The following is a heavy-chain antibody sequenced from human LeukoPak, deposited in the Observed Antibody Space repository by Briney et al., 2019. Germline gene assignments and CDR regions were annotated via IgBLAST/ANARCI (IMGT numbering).Heavy chain of an antibody. Sequence: GGSLRLSCAASGFTFSSYGMTWVRQAPGKGLEWVSYISSSSSTTYYADSVKGRFTISRDNSKNTLYLQMNSLRAEDTAVYYCAREGYCGGDCYSDYWGQGTLVTVSS. CDR1: GFTFSSYG. V-gene: IGHV3-48*01. CDR3: AREGYCGGDCYSDY. J-gene: IGHJ4*02. D-gene: IGHD2-21*02. CDR2: ISSSSSTT.